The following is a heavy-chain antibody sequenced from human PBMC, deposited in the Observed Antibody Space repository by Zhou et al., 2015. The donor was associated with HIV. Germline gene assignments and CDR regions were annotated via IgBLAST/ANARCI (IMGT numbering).Heavy chain of an antibody. Sequence: QVQLVQSGAEVKKPGSSVKVSCKASGGTFSSYAISWVRQAPGQGLEWMGGIIPIFGTANYAQKFQGRVTITADESTSTAYMELSSLRSEDTAVYYCARVTVVVPAAKPYYYYYMDVWGKGTTVTVSS. CDR2: IIPIFGTA. D-gene: IGHD2-2*01. CDR1: GGTFSSYA. V-gene: IGHV1-69*01. J-gene: IGHJ6*03. CDR3: ARVTVVVPAAKPYYYYYMDV.